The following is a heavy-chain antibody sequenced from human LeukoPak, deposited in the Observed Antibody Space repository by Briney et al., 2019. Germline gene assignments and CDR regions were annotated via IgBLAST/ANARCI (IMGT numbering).Heavy chain of an antibody. CDR3: ARGSYSSGYAFDY. CDR2: IDLDIGGT. CDR1: VYTFTGYY. D-gene: IGHD3-22*01. Sequence: ASVKVSCKASVYTFTGYYMHWVPQAPGQGGGWGGWIDLDIGGTNYAQKFQGRVTMTRDTSISTDYKELSRLRSDDTAVYYCARGSYSSGYAFDYWGQGTLVTVSS. J-gene: IGHJ4*02. V-gene: IGHV1-2*02.